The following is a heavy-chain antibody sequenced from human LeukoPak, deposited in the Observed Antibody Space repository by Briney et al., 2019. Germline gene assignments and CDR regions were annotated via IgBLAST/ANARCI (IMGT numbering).Heavy chain of an antibody. CDR2: FDPEDGET. CDR1: GYTLTELS. J-gene: IGHJ5*02. Sequence: GASVKVFCKVSGYTLTELSMHWVRQAPGKGLEWMGGFDPEDGETIYAQKFQGRVTMTEDTSTDTAYMELSSLRSEDTAVYYCATTFWSGYHNWFDPWGQGTLVTVSS. CDR3: ATTFWSGYHNWFDP. D-gene: IGHD3-3*01. V-gene: IGHV1-24*01.